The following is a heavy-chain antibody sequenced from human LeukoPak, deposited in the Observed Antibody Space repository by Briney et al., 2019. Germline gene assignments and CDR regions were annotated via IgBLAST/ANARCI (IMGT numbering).Heavy chain of an antibody. CDR3: ARGDYYGSGSSFIDAFDI. CDR1: GFTFSSYW. V-gene: IGHV3-7*04. D-gene: IGHD3-10*01. CDR2: IKQDGSEK. Sequence: PGGSLRLSCAASGFTFSSYWMSWVRQAPGQGLEWVANIKQDGSEKYYVDSMKGRFTISRDNAKKSPYLQMNSLRAEDTAVYYCARGDYYGSGSSFIDAFDIWGQGTMVTVSS. J-gene: IGHJ3*02.